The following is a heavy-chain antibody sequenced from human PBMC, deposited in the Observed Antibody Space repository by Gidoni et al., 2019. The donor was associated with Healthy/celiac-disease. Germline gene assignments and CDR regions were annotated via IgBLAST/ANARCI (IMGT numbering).Heavy chain of an antibody. D-gene: IGHD2-15*01. J-gene: IGHJ5*02. CDR1: GGSISSGGYY. Sequence: QVQLQESGPGLVKPSQTLSLTCTVSGGSISSGGYYWSWLRQHPGKGLEWIGYIYYSGSTYYNPSLKSRVTISVDTSKNQCSLKLSSVTAADTAVYYCARADIVVVVAAHQNWFDPWGQGTLVTVSS. CDR2: IYYSGST. CDR3: ARADIVVVVAAHQNWFDP. V-gene: IGHV4-31*03.